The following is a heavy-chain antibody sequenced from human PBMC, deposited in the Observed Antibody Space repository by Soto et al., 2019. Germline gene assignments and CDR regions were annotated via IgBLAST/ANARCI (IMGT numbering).Heavy chain of an antibody. V-gene: IGHV4-31*03. CDR3: AREQQLARGYYYGMDV. CDR2: IYYSGST. Sequence: PSETLSLTCTVSGGSISSGGYYWSWIRQHPGKGLEWIGYIYYSGSTYYNPSLKSRVTISVDTSKNQFSLKLSSVTAADTAVYYCAREQQLARGYYYGMDVWGQGTTVTVS. J-gene: IGHJ6*02. CDR1: GGSISSGGYY. D-gene: IGHD6-13*01.